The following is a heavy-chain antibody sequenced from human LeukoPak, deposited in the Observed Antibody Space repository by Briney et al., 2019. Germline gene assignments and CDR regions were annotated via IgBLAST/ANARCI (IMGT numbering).Heavy chain of an antibody. D-gene: IGHD6-6*01. CDR3: ARGLLSSSSLYFDY. J-gene: IGHJ4*02. V-gene: IGHV4-34*01. CDR1: GGSFSGYY. Sequence: PSETLSLTCAVYGGSFSGYYWSWIRQPPGEGLEWIGEINHSGSTNYNPSLKSRVTISVDTSKNQFSLKLSSVTAADTAVYYCARGLLSSSSLYFDYWGQGTLVTVSS. CDR2: INHSGST.